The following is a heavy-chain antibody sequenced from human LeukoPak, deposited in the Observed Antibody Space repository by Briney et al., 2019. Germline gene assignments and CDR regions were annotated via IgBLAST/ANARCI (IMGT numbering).Heavy chain of an antibody. CDR2: IYHGGSI. CDR3: ARGAGSRDGYNYYFDY. CDR1: GGSISSSNW. V-gene: IGHV4-4*02. D-gene: IGHD5-24*01. J-gene: IGHJ4*02. Sequence: PSGTLSLTCAVSGGSISSSNWWSWVRQPPGKGLEWIGEIYHGGSINYNPSLKSRVTISVDTSKNQFSLKLSSVTAADTAVYYCARGAGSRDGYNYYFDYWGQGTLVTVSS.